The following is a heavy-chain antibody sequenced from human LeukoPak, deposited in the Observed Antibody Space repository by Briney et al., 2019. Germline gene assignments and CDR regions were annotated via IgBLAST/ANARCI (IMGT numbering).Heavy chain of an antibody. CDR2: IYHSGRT. J-gene: IGHJ4*02. V-gene: IGHV4-30-2*01. CDR1: GGSISSGGYS. D-gene: IGHD6-19*01. Sequence: SETLSLTCAVSGGSISSGGYSWSWIRQPPGKGLEWIGYIYHSGRTYYNPSLKSRVTISVDTSKNQFSLKLSSVTGADTAVYYCARVPGIAVRYFDYWGQGTLVTVSS. CDR3: ARVPGIAVRYFDY.